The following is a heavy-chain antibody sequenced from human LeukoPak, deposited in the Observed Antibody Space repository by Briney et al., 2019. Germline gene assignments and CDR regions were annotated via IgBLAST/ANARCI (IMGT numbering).Heavy chain of an antibody. Sequence: GGSLRLSCAASGFTFSSYNMSWIRQAPGKGLEWVSAISGSSCSIYYADSVKGRFTISRDNSKNTLYLQMNSLRAEDTAVYYCAKDGYSGYDPRGDLGDYWGKGTLVTVSS. CDR3: AKDGYSGYDPRGDLGDY. D-gene: IGHD5-12*01. CDR2: ISGSSCSI. J-gene: IGHJ4*02. CDR1: GFTFSSYN. V-gene: IGHV3-23*01.